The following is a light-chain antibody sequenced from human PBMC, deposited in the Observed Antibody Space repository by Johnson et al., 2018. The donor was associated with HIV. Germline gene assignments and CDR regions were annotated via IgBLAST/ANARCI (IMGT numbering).Light chain of an antibody. CDR2: ENH. V-gene: IGLV1-51*02. CDR3: GTWGSSLSLFV. J-gene: IGLJ1*01. Sequence: QSVLTQPPSVSAAPGQKVTISCSGSSSNIVNNFVSWYQEFPGAAPKLLIYENHKRPSGIPDRFSGSKSGTSATLGITGLQTGDEADYYCGTWGSSLSLFVFGAGTKVTVL. CDR1: SSNIVNNF.